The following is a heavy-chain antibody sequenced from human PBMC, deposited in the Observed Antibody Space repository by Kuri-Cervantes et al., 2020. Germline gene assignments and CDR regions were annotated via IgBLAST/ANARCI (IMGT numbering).Heavy chain of an antibody. CDR2: IKHDGSEK. CDR1: GYTFTGTW. Sequence: GGSLRLSCAASGYTFTGTWMNWVRQAPGKGLEWVANIKHDGSEKNYVDSVKGRFSISRDNAKNSLYLQMNSLRAEDTAVYYCARAGKALDYWGQGTLVTVSS. D-gene: IGHD1-26*01. J-gene: IGHJ4*02. V-gene: IGHV3-7*01. CDR3: ARAGKALDY.